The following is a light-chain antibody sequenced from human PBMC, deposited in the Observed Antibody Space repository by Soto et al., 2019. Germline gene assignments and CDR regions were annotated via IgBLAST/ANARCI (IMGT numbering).Light chain of an antibody. CDR2: LGS. J-gene: IGKJ4*01. Sequence: EIVMTQSPLSLPVTPGEPASISCRSSQTLLHSNGYNYLDWYLQKPGQSPQFLIYLGSNRASGVPDRFSGRGSGTDFTLNISRVEAEDVGVYYCMQALQSPLTFGGGTKVDIK. V-gene: IGKV2-28*01. CDR3: MQALQSPLT. CDR1: QTLLHSNGYNY.